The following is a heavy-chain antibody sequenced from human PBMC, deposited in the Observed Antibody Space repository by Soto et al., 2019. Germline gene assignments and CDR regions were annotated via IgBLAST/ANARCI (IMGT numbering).Heavy chain of an antibody. J-gene: IGHJ6*02. Sequence: ASVKVCGEASGYTFTSYAIHWVRQARGQRLEWMGWINAGNGNTKYSQKFQGRVTITRDTSASTAYMELSSLRSEDTAVYYCARDLTVAVAGTGGYYYYYGMDVWGQGTTVTVSS. CDR2: INAGNGNT. V-gene: IGHV1-3*01. CDR1: GYTFTSYA. D-gene: IGHD6-19*01. CDR3: ARDLTVAVAGTGGYYYYYGMDV.